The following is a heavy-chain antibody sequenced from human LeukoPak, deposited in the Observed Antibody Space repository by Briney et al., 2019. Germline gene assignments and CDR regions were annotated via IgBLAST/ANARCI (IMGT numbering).Heavy chain of an antibody. V-gene: IGHV3-53*05. D-gene: IGHD6-19*01. CDR1: GFTVSSNY. CDR2: IYSGGST. Sequence: PGGSLRLPCAASGFTVSSNYMSWVRQAPGKGLEWVSVIYSGGSTYYADSVKGRFTISRDNSKNTLYLQMNSLRAEDTAVYYCASGLRSGWYRAFDIWGQGTVVTVSS. CDR3: ASGLRSGWYRAFDI. J-gene: IGHJ3*02.